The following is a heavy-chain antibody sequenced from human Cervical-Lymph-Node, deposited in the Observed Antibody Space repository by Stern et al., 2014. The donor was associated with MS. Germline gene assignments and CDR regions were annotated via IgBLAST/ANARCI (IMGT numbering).Heavy chain of an antibody. D-gene: IGHD6-19*01. J-gene: IGHJ4*02. V-gene: IGHV1-18*01. CDR2: IRTYNGKT. Sequence: QLVQSGAEVKKPGASVKVSCKASNYTFTNYGITWVRQAPGQGLEWMGGIRTYNGKTAYTQNLQGRLTLTTDTSTSTAYWELRSLGSDYTAVYFCARYRAEAPVKVSDFWGQGTLVTVSS. CDR1: NYTFTNYG. CDR3: ARYRAEAPVKVSDF.